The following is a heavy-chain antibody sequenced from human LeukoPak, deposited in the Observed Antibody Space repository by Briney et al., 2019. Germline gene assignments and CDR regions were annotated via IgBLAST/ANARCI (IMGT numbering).Heavy chain of an antibody. D-gene: IGHD3-22*01. V-gene: IGHV4-4*07. J-gene: IGHJ3*02. Sequence: SEXXSLTCTVSGGSISSYYWSWIRQPAGKGLEWIGRIYTSGSTNYNPSLTSRVTMSVDTSKNQFSLKLSSVTAADTAVYYCARDRSYYDSSGYYTDAFDIWGQGTMVTVSS. CDR3: ARDRSYYDSSGYYTDAFDI. CDR2: IYTSGST. CDR1: GGSISSYY.